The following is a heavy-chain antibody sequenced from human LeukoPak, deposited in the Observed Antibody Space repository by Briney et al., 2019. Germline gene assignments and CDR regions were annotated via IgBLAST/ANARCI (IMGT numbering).Heavy chain of an antibody. CDR3: ARDTPDSEGAFDI. J-gene: IGHJ3*02. CDR1: GGSISSSSYY. CDR2: IYYSGST. D-gene: IGHD3-10*01. V-gene: IGHV4-39*02. Sequence: SETLSLTCTVSGGSISSSSYYWGWIRQPPGKGLEWIGSIYYSGSTYYNPSLKSRVTISVDTSKSQFSLKLSSVTAADTAVYYCARDTPDSEGAFDIWGQGTMVTVSS.